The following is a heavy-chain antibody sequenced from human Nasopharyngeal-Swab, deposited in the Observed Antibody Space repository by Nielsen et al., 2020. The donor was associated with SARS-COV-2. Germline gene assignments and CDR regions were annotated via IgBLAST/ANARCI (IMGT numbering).Heavy chain of an antibody. J-gene: IGHJ4*02. CDR2: INHSGST. D-gene: IGHD4-11*01. Sequence: GSLRLSCTVSGGSVSSGSYYWSWIRQPPGKGLEWIGEINHSGSTNYNPSLKSRVTISIDTSKNQFSLKLSSVTAADTAVYYCARVGYSNYGEGFDYRGQGTLVTVSS. CDR1: GGSVSSGSYY. V-gene: IGHV4-39*07. CDR3: ARVGYSNYGEGFDY.